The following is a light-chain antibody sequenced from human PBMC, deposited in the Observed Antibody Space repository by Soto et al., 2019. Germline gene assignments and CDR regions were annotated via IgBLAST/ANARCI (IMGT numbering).Light chain of an antibody. V-gene: IGKV1-12*01. CDR2: GAS. Sequence: DIQMTQSPSTLSAFVGDRVTITCRASQSIDSWLAWYQQKPGKAPKLLIYGASSLQSGVPSRFSGSGSGTDFTLTISNLQPEDFATYYCQQANSFPISFGQGTRLEIK. CDR3: QQANSFPIS. CDR1: QSIDSW. J-gene: IGKJ5*01.